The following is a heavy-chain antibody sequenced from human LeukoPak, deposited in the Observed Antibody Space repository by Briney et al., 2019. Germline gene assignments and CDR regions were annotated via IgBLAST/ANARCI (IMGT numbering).Heavy chain of an antibody. D-gene: IGHD6-13*01. V-gene: IGHV4-4*02. CDR2: IYHSGST. CDR3: ARDLMSGASSSSSWYPLDWYFDL. CDR1: GGSISSSNW. J-gene: IGHJ2*01. Sequence: PSGTLSLTCAVSGGSISSSNWWSWVRQPPGKGLEWIGEIYHSGSTNYNPSLKSRVTISVDKSKNQFSLKLSSVTAADTAVYYCARDLMSGASSSSSWYPLDWYFDLWGRGTLVTASS.